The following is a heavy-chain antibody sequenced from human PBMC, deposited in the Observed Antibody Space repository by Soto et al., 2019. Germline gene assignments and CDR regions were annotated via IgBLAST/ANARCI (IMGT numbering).Heavy chain of an antibody. CDR1: GYTFTSYA. V-gene: IGHV1-3*01. CDR3: ARGRISIFGAVNPHYMDA. CDR2: INAGNGNT. Sequence: ASVKVSCKASGYTFTSYAMHWVRQAPGQRLEWMGWINAGNGNTKYSQKFQGRVTITRDTSASTAYMELSSLRSEDTAVYYCARGRISIFGAVNPHYMDARGKGPTVTVS. D-gene: IGHD3-3*01. J-gene: IGHJ6*03.